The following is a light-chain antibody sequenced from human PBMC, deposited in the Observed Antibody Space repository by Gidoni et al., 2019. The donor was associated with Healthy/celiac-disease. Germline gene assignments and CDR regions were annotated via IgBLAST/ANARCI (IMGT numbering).Light chain of an antibody. J-gene: IGKJ2*01. V-gene: IGKV3-11*01. Sequence: EIVLTQSPATLSLSPGERPTPSCRASQSVSSYLAWYQQKPGQAPRLLIYDASNSATGIPARFSGSGSGTDFTLTISSLEPEDFAVYYCQQRSNWPGYTFGQGTKLEIK. CDR1: QSVSSY. CDR3: QQRSNWPGYT. CDR2: DAS.